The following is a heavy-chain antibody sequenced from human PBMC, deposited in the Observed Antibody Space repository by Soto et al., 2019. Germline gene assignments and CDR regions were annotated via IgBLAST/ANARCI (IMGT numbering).Heavy chain of an antibody. D-gene: IGHD4-17*01. CDR2: IYYSGST. J-gene: IGHJ4*02. CDR1: GGSISSYY. CDR3: ARNPYGDHDY. Sequence: SETLSLTCTVSGGSISSYYWSWIRQPPGKGLEWIGYIYYSGSTNYNPSLKSRVTISVDTSKNQFSLKLSSVTAADTAVYYCARNPYGDHDYWGQGTLVTVSS. V-gene: IGHV4-59*08.